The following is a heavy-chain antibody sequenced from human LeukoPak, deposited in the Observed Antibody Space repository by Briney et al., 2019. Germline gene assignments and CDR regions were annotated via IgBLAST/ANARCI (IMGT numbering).Heavy chain of an antibody. CDR3: ITEPPGVVF. V-gene: IGHV3-15*01. CDR1: GFTFSVAW. J-gene: IGHJ4*02. CDR2: IKSNTDGGAR. Sequence: GGSLRLSCAASGFTFSVAWMNWVRQAPGKGLEWVGRIKSNTDGGARDYAAPVKGRFTISRNYSEKPLYLQMHSLKTEDTPVYYCITEPPGVVFWGQGTLVTVA. D-gene: IGHD7-27*01.